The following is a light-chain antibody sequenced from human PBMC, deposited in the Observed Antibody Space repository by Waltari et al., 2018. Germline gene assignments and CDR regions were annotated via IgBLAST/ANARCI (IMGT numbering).Light chain of an antibody. Sequence: QSALTQPASVSGSPGQSITISCTGTSRDVGGYDWVSWYQQHPDKAPKVVIWDVSYRPSGVSNRFSGSKSGNTASLTISGLQAEDEADYYCTSYTSSHSLVFGTGTKVTVL. CDR2: DVS. V-gene: IGLV2-14*03. CDR3: TSYTSSHSLV. CDR1: SRDVGGYDW. J-gene: IGLJ1*01.